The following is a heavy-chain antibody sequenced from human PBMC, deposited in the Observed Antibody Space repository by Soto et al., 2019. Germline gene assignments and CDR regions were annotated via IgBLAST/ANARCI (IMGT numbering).Heavy chain of an antibody. D-gene: IGHD3-3*01. Sequence: PSETLSLTCTVSGGSISSYYWSWIRQPPGKGLEWIGYIYYSGSTNYNPSLKSRVTISVDTSKNQFSLKLSSVTAADTAVYYCARHIRSLGLYYFDYWGQGTLVTVSS. J-gene: IGHJ4*02. V-gene: IGHV4-59*01. CDR1: GGSISSYY. CDR3: ARHIRSLGLYYFDY. CDR2: IYYSGST.